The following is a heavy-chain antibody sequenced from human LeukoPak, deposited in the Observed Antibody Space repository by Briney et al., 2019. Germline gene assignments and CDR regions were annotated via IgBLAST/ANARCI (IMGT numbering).Heavy chain of an antibody. J-gene: IGHJ4*02. D-gene: IGHD3-10*01. CDR3: ARGIVYGSGSYYKAYYFDS. V-gene: IGHV4-39*07. CDR1: GGSISSSSYY. Sequence: PSETLSLTCTVSGGSISSSSYYWGWIRQPPGKGLEWIGEINHSGTTNYNPSLASRVTVSVDTSKNQFSLNLTSVTAADTAVYFCARGIVYGSGSYYKAYYFDSWGQGTLVTVSS. CDR2: INHSGTT.